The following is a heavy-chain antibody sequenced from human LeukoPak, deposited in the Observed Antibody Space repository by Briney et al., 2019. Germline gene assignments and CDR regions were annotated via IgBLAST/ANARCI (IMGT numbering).Heavy chain of an antibody. D-gene: IGHD1-26*01. CDR3: ARDRGMGGTIVN. V-gene: IGHV3-74*01. CDR1: GFTLSTYW. CDR2: INTDGSVT. J-gene: IGHJ4*02. Sequence: PGGSLRLSCAASGFTLSTYWMHWGRQAPGKGLGWVSRINTDGSVTSYADSLNGRFTISRDNAKNTLYLQMNSLRAEDKAGYYLARDRGMGGTIVNWGEGTLVTLSS.